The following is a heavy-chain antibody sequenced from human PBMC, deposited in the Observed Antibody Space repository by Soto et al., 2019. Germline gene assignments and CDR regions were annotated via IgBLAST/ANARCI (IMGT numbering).Heavy chain of an antibody. V-gene: IGHV4-34*01. Sequence: SETLSLTCAVYGGSFSGYYWSWIRQPPGKGLEWIGEINHSGSTNYNPSLKSRVTISVDTSKNQFSLKLSSVTAADTAVYYCARVSGRIAAQRRFIDYWGQGTLVTVSS. CDR1: GGSFSGYY. CDR3: ARVSGRIAAQRRFIDY. J-gene: IGHJ4*02. CDR2: INHSGST. D-gene: IGHD6-6*01.